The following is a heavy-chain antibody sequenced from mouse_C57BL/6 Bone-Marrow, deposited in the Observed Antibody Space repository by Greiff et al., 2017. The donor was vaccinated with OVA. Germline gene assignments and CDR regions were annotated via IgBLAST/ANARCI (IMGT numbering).Heavy chain of an antibody. CDR1: GFTFSSYG. V-gene: IGHV5-6*01. CDR2: ISSGGSYT. J-gene: IGHJ1*03. D-gene: IGHD2-3*01. Sequence: DVHLVESGGDLVKPGGSLKLSCAASGFTFSSYGMSWVRQTPDKRLEWVATISSGGSYTYYPDSVKGRFTISRDNAKNTLYLQMSSLKSEDTAMYYCARGLLRYFDVWGTGTTVTVSS. CDR3: ARGLLRYFDV.